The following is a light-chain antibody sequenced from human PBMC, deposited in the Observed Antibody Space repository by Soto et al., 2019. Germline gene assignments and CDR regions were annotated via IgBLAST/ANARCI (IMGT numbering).Light chain of an antibody. CDR3: QQYNNWPPRT. Sequence: EIVMTQSPATLSVSPGDRATLSCRASQSVSSDLAWFQQKPGQAPRLLIYGASTRAKGIPARFSGSGSGTEFTLTISSLQSEDFAVYYCQQYNNWPPRTFGQGTKVEIK. J-gene: IGKJ1*01. V-gene: IGKV3-15*01. CDR2: GAS. CDR1: QSVSSD.